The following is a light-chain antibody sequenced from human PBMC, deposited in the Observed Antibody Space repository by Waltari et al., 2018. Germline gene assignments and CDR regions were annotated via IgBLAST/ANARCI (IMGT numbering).Light chain of an antibody. Sequence: QSALTQPASVSGSPGQSIAISCTGTSSDVGVHNSVSWYQQHPGKAPKLMIYDVSNRPSGVSNRFSGSTSGNTASLTISGLQAEDEADYYCCSYTSNSFSYVFGTGTKVTVL. V-gene: IGLV2-14*01. J-gene: IGLJ1*01. CDR1: SSDVGVHNS. CDR3: CSYTSNSFSYV. CDR2: DVS.